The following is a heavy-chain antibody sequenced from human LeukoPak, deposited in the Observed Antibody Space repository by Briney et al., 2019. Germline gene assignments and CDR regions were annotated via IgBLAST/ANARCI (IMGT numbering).Heavy chain of an antibody. V-gene: IGHV3-74*01. CDR2: ISTDARTI. D-gene: IGHD6-13*01. CDR1: GFAFSTNW. Sequence: PGGSLRLSFAASGFAFSTNWMHWVRQAPGKGLVWVSHISTDARTITYADFVKGRFTISRDNAKNTLYLQMNSLRAEDTALYYCVRGQATAWGLDYWGQGTLVTVSS. J-gene: IGHJ4*02. CDR3: VRGQATAWGLDY.